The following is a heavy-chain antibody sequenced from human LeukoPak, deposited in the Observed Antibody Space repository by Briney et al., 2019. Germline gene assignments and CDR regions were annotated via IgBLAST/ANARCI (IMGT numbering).Heavy chain of an antibody. Sequence: PSETLSLTCAVSGYSISSGYYWGWIRQPPGKGLEWIGSIYHSGSTYYNPSLKSRVTIPVDTSKNQFSLKLSSVTAADTAVYYCARGRLVATIPFDYWGQGTLVTVSS. CDR3: ARGRLVATIPFDY. CDR1: GYSISSGYY. V-gene: IGHV4-38-2*01. J-gene: IGHJ4*02. D-gene: IGHD5-12*01. CDR2: IYHSGST.